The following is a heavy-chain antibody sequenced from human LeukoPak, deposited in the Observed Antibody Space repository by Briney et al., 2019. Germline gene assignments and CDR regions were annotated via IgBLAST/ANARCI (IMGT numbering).Heavy chain of an antibody. J-gene: IGHJ6*02. CDR3: ARYCSGGSCYSIYGMDV. CDR2: IWYDGSNR. CDR1: GFTFSSYG. D-gene: IGHD2-15*01. V-gene: IGHV3-33*01. Sequence: GGSLRLSCAASGFTFSSYGMPWVRQAPGKGLEWVAVIWYDGSNRYYADSMKGRFTISRDNSKNTLYLQMNSLRVEDTAVYYCARYCSGGSCYSIYGMDVWGQGTTVTVSS.